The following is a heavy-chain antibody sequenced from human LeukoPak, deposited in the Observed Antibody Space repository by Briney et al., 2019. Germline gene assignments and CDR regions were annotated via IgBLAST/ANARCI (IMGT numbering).Heavy chain of an antibody. CDR2: ISSSGSTI. Sequence: GGSLRLSCAASGFTFSDYYMSWIRQAPGKGLEWVSYISSSGSTIYYADSVKGRFTISRGNAKNSLYLQMNSLRAEDTAVYYCARDPKEEQWLDYYYYGMDVWGQGTTVTVSS. D-gene: IGHD6-19*01. V-gene: IGHV3-11*01. CDR3: ARDPKEEQWLDYYYYGMDV. J-gene: IGHJ6*02. CDR1: GFTFSDYY.